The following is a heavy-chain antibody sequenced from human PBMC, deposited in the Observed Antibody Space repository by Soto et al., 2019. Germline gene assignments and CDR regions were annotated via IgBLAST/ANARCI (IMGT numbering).Heavy chain of an antibody. J-gene: IGHJ4*02. Sequence: EVQLVESGGGLVKPGGSLRLSCAASGFTFSTYSMNWVRQAPGKGLEWVSSISSSSSYIYYADSVKGRFTISRDNAKNSLYLQMNSLRAEDTAVYYCASPEYYYDTSGWYYWGQGTLVTVYS. CDR3: ASPEYYYDTSGWYY. D-gene: IGHD3-22*01. V-gene: IGHV3-21*01. CDR1: GFTFSTYS. CDR2: ISSSSSYI.